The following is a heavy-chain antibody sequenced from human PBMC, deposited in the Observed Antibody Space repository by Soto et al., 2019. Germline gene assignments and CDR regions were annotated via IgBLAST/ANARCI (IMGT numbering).Heavy chain of an antibody. Sequence: QVQLVESGGGVVQTGRSLRLSCAASGFTFSSYGMHWVRQAPGKGLEWVAVISYDGSNKYYADSVKGRFTISRDNSKNTLYLQMNSLRAEDTAVYYCAKEIGSSAAGFGFDYWGQGTLVTVSS. CDR1: GFTFSSYG. CDR3: AKEIGSSAAGFGFDY. D-gene: IGHD6-13*01. J-gene: IGHJ4*02. V-gene: IGHV3-30*18. CDR2: ISYDGSNK.